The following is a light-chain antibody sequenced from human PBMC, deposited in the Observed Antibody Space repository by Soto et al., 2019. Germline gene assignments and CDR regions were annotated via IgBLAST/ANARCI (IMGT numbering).Light chain of an antibody. V-gene: IGLV1-40*01. Sequence: QSVLTQPPSVSGAPGHRVTISCNGSFSNIGENYEVHWYQQLPGIAPKLLIYGNTNRPSGVPDRFSASKSGTSASLTISELQPGDQADYYCQTYDSKLDGSVFGGGTTLTVL. J-gene: IGLJ3*02. CDR2: GNT. CDR1: FSNIGENYE. CDR3: QTYDSKLDGSV.